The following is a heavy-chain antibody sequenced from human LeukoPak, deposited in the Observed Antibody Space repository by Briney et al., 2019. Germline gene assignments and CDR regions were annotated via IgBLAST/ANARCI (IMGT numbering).Heavy chain of an antibody. J-gene: IGHJ5*01. D-gene: IGHD2-2*02. V-gene: IGHV3-30*02. CDR3: AKNRVPTAITPDS. CDR2: IPYDGSNK. CDR1: GFTFSSYG. Sequence: GGSLRLSCAASGFTFSSYGMHWVRQAPGKGLEWVAVIPYDGSNKYYTDSVKGRFTISRDNSKNTLYLQMNSLRAEDTAVYYCAKNRVPTAITPDSWGQGTLVTVSS.